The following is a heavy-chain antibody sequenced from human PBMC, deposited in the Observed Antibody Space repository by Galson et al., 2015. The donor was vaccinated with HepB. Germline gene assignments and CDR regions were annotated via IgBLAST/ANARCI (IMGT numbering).Heavy chain of an antibody. CDR3: AKGRPERPPEHRGYDLPDY. V-gene: IGHV3-23*01. CDR2: IGVNDGSI. Sequence: SLRLSCAASGFTFSGYAMNWVRQAPGEGLEWVSGIGVNDGSIYYANSVKGRFTISRDNSKNTLYLQVNGLRVEDTAIYYCAKGRPERPPEHRGYDLPDYWGQGTLVTVSS. J-gene: IGHJ4*02. D-gene: IGHD5-12*01. CDR1: GFTFSGYA.